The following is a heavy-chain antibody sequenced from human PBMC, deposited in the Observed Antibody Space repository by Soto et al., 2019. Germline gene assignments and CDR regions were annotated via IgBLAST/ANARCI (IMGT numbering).Heavy chain of an antibody. V-gene: IGHV1-3*01. Sequence: QVQLVQSGAEVKKPGASVKVSCKTSGYTFTSYAFHWVRQAPGQGLEWMGWVNAGDGDTKYSQKFQGRITITRDTSASTSYMELSSLRSEDTAVYYCARDLPGYGDTGYWGQGTLVTVSS. J-gene: IGHJ4*02. CDR3: ARDLPGYGDTGY. CDR2: VNAGDGDT. D-gene: IGHD4-17*01. CDR1: GYTFTSYA.